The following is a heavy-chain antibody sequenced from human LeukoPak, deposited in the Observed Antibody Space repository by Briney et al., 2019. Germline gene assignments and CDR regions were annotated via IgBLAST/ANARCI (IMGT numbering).Heavy chain of an antibody. CDR2: ISGSGDNT. Sequence: GGSLRLSCITSGITFINYGMSWVRQAPGKGLEWVSGISGSGDNTYYADSVKGRFTTSRDNSKNTVYLQMNSLRAEDTAVYYCAKDRGYWGQGTLVTVSS. CDR1: GITFINYG. V-gene: IGHV3-23*01. CDR3: AKDRGY. J-gene: IGHJ4*02.